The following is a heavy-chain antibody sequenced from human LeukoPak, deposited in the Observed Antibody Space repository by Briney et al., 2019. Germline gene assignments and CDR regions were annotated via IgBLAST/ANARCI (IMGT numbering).Heavy chain of an antibody. Sequence: SVKVSCKASGGSFGSYAIYWVRQAPGQGLEWMRGIVPIFGTTDYAHSFQGRVTITTDESTSTVYMELSSLRSEDTAVYYCARVSGILLSISPYYHYHYMDVWGKGTTVIVSS. CDR2: IVPIFGTT. CDR3: ARVSGILLSISPYYHYHYMDV. CDR1: GGSFGSYA. J-gene: IGHJ6*03. V-gene: IGHV1-69*05. D-gene: IGHD2-2*01.